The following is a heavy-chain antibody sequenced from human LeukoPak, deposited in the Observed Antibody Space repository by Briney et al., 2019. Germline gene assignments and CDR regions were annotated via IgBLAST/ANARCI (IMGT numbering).Heavy chain of an antibody. CDR3: AKTQTKTRANWGSYFDY. D-gene: IGHD7-27*01. CDR2: ISGSGTAT. J-gene: IGHJ4*02. V-gene: IGHV3-23*01. CDR1: GFTFSNYA. Sequence: GESLRLSCAASGFTFSNYAMTWVRQAPGKGLEWVSLISGSGTATYKADSVKGRFTISRDNSNNTLYLQMNGLRAEDTAVYYCAKTQTKTRANWGSYFDYWGQGTLVTVSS.